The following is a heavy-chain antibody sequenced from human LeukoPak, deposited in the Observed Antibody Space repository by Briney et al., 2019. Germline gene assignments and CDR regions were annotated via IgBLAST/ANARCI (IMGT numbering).Heavy chain of an antibody. V-gene: IGHV3-48*03. J-gene: IGHJ4*02. Sequence: GRSLRLSCAASEFTFSSYEMNWVRQAPGKGLEWVSYISSSGTTIYYADSVRGRFTISRDNAKNSLYLQMSSLRAEDTAVYYCARRLDCWGQGTLVTVSS. CDR1: EFTFSSYE. CDR3: ARRLDC. CDR2: ISSSGTTI.